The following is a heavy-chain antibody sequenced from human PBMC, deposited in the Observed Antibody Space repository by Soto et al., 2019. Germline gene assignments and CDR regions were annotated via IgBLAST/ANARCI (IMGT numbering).Heavy chain of an antibody. D-gene: IGHD6-13*01. CDR3: ARDRQQLGYYYYGMDV. CDR1: GFTFSSYG. V-gene: IGHV3-33*01. CDR2: IWYDGSNK. Sequence: GGSLRLSCAASGFTFSSYGMHWVRQAPGKGLEWVAVIWYDGSNKYYADSVKGRFTISRDNSKNTLYLQMNSLRAEDTAVYYCARDRQQLGYYYYGMDVWGQGTTVTVSS. J-gene: IGHJ6*02.